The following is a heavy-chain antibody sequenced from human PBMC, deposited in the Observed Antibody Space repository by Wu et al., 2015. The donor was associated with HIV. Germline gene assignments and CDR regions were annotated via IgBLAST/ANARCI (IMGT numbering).Heavy chain of an antibody. Sequence: QLEQSGAEVRKPGASVNISCKASGYTFTTFNLHWVRQAPGQGLEWMGIINPSDGTTTYAQSFQGRVTLTRDMSTSTVYLELSSLTSEDTAVYYCARETRYPDNTLYDYWGQGTLVTVSS. CDR1: GYTFTTFN. CDR2: INPSDGTT. D-gene: IGHD1-1*01. CDR3: ARETRYPDNTLYDY. V-gene: IGHV1-46*01. J-gene: IGHJ4*02.